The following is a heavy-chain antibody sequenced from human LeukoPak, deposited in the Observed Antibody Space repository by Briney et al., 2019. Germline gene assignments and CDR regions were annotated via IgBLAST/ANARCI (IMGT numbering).Heavy chain of an antibody. J-gene: IGHJ4*02. CDR1: GGSISSGGYS. Sequence: SETLSLTCAVSGGSISSGGYSWSWIRQPPGKGLEWIGYIYYSGSTNYNPSLKSRVTISVDTSKNQFSLKLSSVTAADTAVYYCARDVTYYTYWGQGTLVTVSS. CDR2: IYYSGST. D-gene: IGHD1-26*01. V-gene: IGHV4-61*08. CDR3: ARDVTYYTY.